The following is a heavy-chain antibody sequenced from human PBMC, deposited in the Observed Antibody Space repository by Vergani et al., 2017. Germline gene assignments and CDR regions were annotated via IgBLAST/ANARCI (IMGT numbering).Heavy chain of an antibody. CDR2: INAGNGNT. V-gene: IGHV1-3*01. J-gene: IGHJ5*02. CDR1: GYTFTSYA. Sequence: QVQLVQSGAEVKKPGASVKVSCKASGYTFTSYAMHWVRQAPEQRLEWMGWINAGNGNTKYSQKFQGRVTITRDTSASTAYMELSSLRSEDTAVYYCARGRSAAIVSWFDPWGQGTLVTVSS. D-gene: IGHD2-2*01. CDR3: ARGRSAAIVSWFDP.